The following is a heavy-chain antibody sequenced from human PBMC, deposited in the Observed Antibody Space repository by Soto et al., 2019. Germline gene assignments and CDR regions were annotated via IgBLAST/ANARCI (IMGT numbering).Heavy chain of an antibody. Sequence: QVQLVESGGGLVKPGGSLRLSCAASGFTFSDYYMSWIRQAPGKGLEWVSYISSSSSYTNYADSVKGRFTISRDNAKNSLYLQMNSLRAEDTAVYYCARDSHSYYYDGSGYPSDYWGQGTLVTVSS. CDR3: ARDSHSYYYDGSGYPSDY. CDR2: ISSSSSYT. J-gene: IGHJ4*02. D-gene: IGHD3-22*01. CDR1: GFTFSDYY. V-gene: IGHV3-11*06.